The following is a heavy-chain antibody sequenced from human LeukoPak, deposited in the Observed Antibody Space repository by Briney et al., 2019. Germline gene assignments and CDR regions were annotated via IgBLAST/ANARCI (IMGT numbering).Heavy chain of an antibody. Sequence: ASVKVSCKASGYTFTAYPIHWVREAPGQGLEWMGWISGNNDNPNYGQKFQGRLTVTTDSSTNTAYMELRNLRSDDTAVYYCARDGTSTDDYWGQGTLVTVSS. CDR1: GYTFTAYP. J-gene: IGHJ4*02. CDR2: ISGNNDNP. D-gene: IGHD2-2*01. CDR3: ARDGTSTDDY. V-gene: IGHV1-18*04.